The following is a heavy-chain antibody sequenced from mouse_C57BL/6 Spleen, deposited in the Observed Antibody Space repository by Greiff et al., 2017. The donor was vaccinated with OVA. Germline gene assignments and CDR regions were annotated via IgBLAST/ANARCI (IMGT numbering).Heavy chain of an antibody. CDR3: ARGDYGSSHWYFDV. CDR1: GFTFSDYY. D-gene: IGHD1-1*01. V-gene: IGHV5-16*01. CDR2: INYDGSSN. J-gene: IGHJ1*03. Sequence: EVNVVESEGGLVQPGSSMKLSCTASGFTFSDYYMAWVRQVPEKGLEWVANINYDGSSNYYLDSLKSRFIISRDNAKNILYLQMSSLKSEDPATYYCARGDYGSSHWYFDVWGTGTTVTVSS.